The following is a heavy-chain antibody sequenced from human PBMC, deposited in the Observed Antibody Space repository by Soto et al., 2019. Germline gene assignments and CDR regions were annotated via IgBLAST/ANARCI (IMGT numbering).Heavy chain of an antibody. CDR1: GFDFTYYA. CDR3: AKAEGVGGTLGLFDD. V-gene: IGHV3-30*18. Sequence: QVQLVESGGGAVQPGESLRLSCVASGFDFTYYAMHWVREAPGKGLETVAVMSSDGSKIHHTDSVKGRFTISRDNSKNTLYLPMNTPRKDDTAVYFCAKAEGVGGTLGLFDDWGQGNLVSVSS. J-gene: IGHJ4*02. CDR2: MSSDGSKI. D-gene: IGHD1-26*01.